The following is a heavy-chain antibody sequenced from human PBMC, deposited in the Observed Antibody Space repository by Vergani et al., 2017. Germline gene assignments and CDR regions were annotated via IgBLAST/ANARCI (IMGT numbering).Heavy chain of an antibody. D-gene: IGHD2-8*01. CDR1: GFRFSNYW. V-gene: IGHV3-7*01. CDR2: IKQDGSEK. J-gene: IGHJ1*01. CDR3: ARWAIYCTNGVCYTEYFQH. Sequence: EVEVVESGGGLVQPGGSLRLSCAASGFRFSNYWMSWVRQAPGKGLEWVANIKQDGSEKYYVDSVKGRFTISRDNAKNSLYLQMNSLRAEDTAVYYCARWAIYCTNGVCYTEYFQHWGQGTLVTVSS.